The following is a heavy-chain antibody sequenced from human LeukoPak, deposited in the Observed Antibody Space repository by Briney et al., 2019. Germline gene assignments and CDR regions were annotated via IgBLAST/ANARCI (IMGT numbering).Heavy chain of an antibody. Sequence: ASVKVSCKASGYTFTGYYMHWVRQAPGQGLEWMGLINPKNGGTSYAQKFQGRVTMTRDTSITTAYMELSSLRSDDTAVYYCARVSSNNYYDSSGYDAFDIWGQGTMVTVSS. D-gene: IGHD3-22*01. CDR1: GYTFTGYY. J-gene: IGHJ3*02. CDR3: ARVSSNNYYDSSGYDAFDI. CDR2: INPKNGGT. V-gene: IGHV1-2*02.